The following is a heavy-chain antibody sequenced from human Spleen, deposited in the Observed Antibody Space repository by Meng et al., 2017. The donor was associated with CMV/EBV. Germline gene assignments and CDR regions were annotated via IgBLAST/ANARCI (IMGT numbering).Heavy chain of an antibody. CDR1: GYTFIGFG. CDR3: ARGGYCSGGSCYSFLFGFDP. V-gene: IGHV1-18*01. CDR2: VSAFNGNT. Sequence: ASVKVSCKASGYTFIGFGINWVRQAPGQGLEWMGWVSAFNGNTIYEQKFQGRVTMTRDTSTSTVYMELSSLRSEDTAVYYCARGGYCSGGSCYSFLFGFDPWGQGTLVTVSS. J-gene: IGHJ5*02. D-gene: IGHD2-15*01.